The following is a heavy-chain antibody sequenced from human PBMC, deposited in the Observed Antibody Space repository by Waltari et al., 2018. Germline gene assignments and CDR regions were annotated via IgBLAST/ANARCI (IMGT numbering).Heavy chain of an antibody. V-gene: IGHV3-72*01. D-gene: IGHD5-12*01. CDR2: TRNKANSYTT. Sequence: EVQLVESGGGLVQPGGSLRLSCAASGFTFSDHYMDWVRKSPGKGLEWVGRTRNKANSYTTEYAASVKGRFTISRDDSKNSLYLQMNSLKTEDTAVYYCARDRVDIVATTYFDYWGQGTLVTVSS. J-gene: IGHJ4*02. CDR3: ARDRVDIVATTYFDY. CDR1: GFTFSDHY.